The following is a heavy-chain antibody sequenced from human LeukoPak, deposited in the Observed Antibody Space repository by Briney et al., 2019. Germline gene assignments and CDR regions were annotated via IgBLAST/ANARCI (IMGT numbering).Heavy chain of an antibody. J-gene: IGHJ6*03. V-gene: IGHV4-4*07. Sequence: SETLSLTCTVSGGSISSYYWSWLRQPAGKGLEWIGRIYTSGSTNYNPSLKSRVTMSVDTSKNQFSLKLSSVTAADTAVYYCARDLETTDYYYYMDVWGKGTTVTVSS. CDR2: IYTSGST. CDR1: GGSISSYY. CDR3: ARDLETTDYYYYMDV. D-gene: IGHD4-17*01.